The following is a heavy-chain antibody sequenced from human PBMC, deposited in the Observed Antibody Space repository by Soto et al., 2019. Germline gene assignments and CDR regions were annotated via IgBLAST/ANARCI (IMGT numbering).Heavy chain of an antibody. CDR2: ISAHNGNS. CDR3: ARDWYLYGSGSPNQVDV. V-gene: IGHV1-18*01. J-gene: IGHJ6*04. Sequence: QVQLVQSGDEMRKPGASVKVSCQASGYTFSNYGITWVRQAPGQGLEWMGWISAHNGNSKYAQSLQGRLTLTTDTSTSTAYMELGGLRSDDTAVYYCARDWYLYGSGSPNQVDVWGKGTTVSVSS. D-gene: IGHD3-10*01. CDR1: GYTFSNYG.